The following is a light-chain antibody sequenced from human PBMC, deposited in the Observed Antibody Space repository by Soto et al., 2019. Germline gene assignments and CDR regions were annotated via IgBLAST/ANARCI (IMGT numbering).Light chain of an antibody. J-gene: IGKJ3*01. CDR1: QGISSY. CDR2: AAS. Sequence: DIQLTQSPSFLSASVGDRVTITCRASQGISSYLAWYQQKPGKAPKLLIYAASTLQSGVPSRFSGSGSGTEVTLPISSRQPEDFANYYWHQLHSYPHITFGPGTKVYI. CDR3: HQLHSYPHIT. V-gene: IGKV1-9*01.